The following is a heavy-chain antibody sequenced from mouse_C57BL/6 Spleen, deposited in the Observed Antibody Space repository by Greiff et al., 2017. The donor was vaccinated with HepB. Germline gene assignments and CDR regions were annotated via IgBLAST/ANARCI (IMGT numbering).Heavy chain of an antibody. CDR1: GYTFTDYE. J-gene: IGHJ1*03. D-gene: IGHD1-1*01. CDR2: IDPETGGT. CDR3: TRWTALYYGSSYGYFDV. Sequence: QVQLQQSGAELVRPGASVTLSCKASGYTFTDYEMHWVKQTPVHGLEWIGAIDPETGGTAYNQKFKGKAILTADKSSSTAYMELRSLTSEDSAVYYCTRWTALYYGSSYGYFDVWGTGTTVTVSS. V-gene: IGHV1-15*01.